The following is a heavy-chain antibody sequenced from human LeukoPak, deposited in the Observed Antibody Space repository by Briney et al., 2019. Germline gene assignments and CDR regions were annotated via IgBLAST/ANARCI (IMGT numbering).Heavy chain of an antibody. CDR2: IYYSGST. CDR1: GGSISSYY. Sequence: SETLSLTCTVSGGSISSYYWSWIRQPPGKGLEWIGYIYYSGSTNYNPSLKSRVTISVDTSKNQFSLKLSSVTAADTAVYYCARAPAIHDAFDIWGQGTMVTVSS. CDR3: ARAPAIHDAFDI. D-gene: IGHD1-14*01. V-gene: IGHV4-59*01. J-gene: IGHJ3*02.